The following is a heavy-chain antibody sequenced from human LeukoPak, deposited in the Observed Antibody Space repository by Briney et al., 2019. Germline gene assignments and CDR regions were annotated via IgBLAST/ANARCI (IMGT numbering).Heavy chain of an antibody. D-gene: IGHD2-2*01. V-gene: IGHV3-23*01. J-gene: IGHJ4*02. Sequence: GGSLRLSCAASGFTFSSYAMSWVRQAPGKGLEWVSGISGSGGEIWYADSVKGRFTFSRDNSKNTLYLQMNSLRTEDTALYYCAKDYVSGGYCSSASCWPFECWGQGTLVTVSS. CDR2: ISGSGGEI. CDR1: GFTFSSYA. CDR3: AKDYVSGGYCSSASCWPFEC.